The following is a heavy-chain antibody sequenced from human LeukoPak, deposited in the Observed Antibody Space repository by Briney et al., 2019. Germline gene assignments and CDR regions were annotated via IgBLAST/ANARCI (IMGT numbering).Heavy chain of an antibody. D-gene: IGHD2-15*01. CDR2: IRSKANSYAT. Sequence: GGSLRLSCAASGFTFSGSAMHWVRQASGKGLEWVGRIRSKANSYATAYAASVKGRFTISRDDSKSTAYLQMNSLKTEDTAVYYCAGSYCSGGSCESPYWGQGTLVTVSS. CDR1: GFTFSGSA. CDR3: AGSYCSGGSCESPY. V-gene: IGHV3-73*01. J-gene: IGHJ4*02.